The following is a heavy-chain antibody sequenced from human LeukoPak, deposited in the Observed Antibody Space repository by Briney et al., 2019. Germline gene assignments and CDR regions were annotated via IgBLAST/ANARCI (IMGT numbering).Heavy chain of an antibody. CDR3: AGDGSSINWFFY. J-gene: IGHJ4*02. CDR1: GFTVTSNY. Sequence: GGSLRLSCVVSGFTVTSNYMSWVRQAPGKGLEWVSVIYSGGTTNYADSVKGRFTVYRDNSKNTLYLQMNSLRAEDTAVYYCAGDGSSINWFFYWGQGTLVTVSS. V-gene: IGHV3-66*01. CDR2: IYSGGTT. D-gene: IGHD1-1*01.